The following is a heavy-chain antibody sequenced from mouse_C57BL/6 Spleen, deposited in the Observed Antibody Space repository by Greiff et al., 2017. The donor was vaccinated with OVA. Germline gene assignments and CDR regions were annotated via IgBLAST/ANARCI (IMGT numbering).Heavy chain of an antibody. J-gene: IGHJ2*01. CDR1: GYTFTSYW. V-gene: IGHV1-59*01. CDR3: ARRRDYYGSSYDY. CDR2: IDPSDSYT. Sequence: VKLQQPGAELVRPGTSVKLSCKASGYTFTSYWMHWVKQRPGQGLEWIGVIDPSDSYTNYNQKFKGKATLTVDTSSSTAYMQLSSLTSEDSAVYYCARRRDYYGSSYDYWGQGTTLTVSS. D-gene: IGHD1-1*01.